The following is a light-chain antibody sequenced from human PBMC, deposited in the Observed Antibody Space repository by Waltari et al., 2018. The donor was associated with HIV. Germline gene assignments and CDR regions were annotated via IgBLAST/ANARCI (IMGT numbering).Light chain of an antibody. J-gene: IGLJ2*01. Sequence: QSALTQPASVSGSLGQSVTISCTGANSHIGGYNYVSWYQQHPGKAPKLIIHEVSTRRPGGSSRCSCAKSGNATAPTITGVQADDESEYYCSTFITTTAHVVFGGGTRLTVL. CDR1: NSHIGGYNY. CDR2: EVS. V-gene: IGLV2-14*01. CDR3: STFITTTAHVV.